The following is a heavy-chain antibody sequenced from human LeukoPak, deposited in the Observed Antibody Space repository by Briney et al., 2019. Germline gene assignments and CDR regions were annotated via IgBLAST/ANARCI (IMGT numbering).Heavy chain of an antibody. D-gene: IGHD6-19*01. J-gene: IGHJ4*02. CDR3: ARDPTNTSGRYAYFDS. CDR1: GYTFTHHG. V-gene: IGHV1-18*01. CDR2: ISCYNGDT. Sequence: ASVRVSCKASGYTFTHHGISWVRQAPGQGLEWMEWISCYNGDTHYAQKFQGRVTLTTDTSTSTAYMALRSLRSDDTAVYYCARDPTNTSGRYAYFDSWGQGTLVTVSS.